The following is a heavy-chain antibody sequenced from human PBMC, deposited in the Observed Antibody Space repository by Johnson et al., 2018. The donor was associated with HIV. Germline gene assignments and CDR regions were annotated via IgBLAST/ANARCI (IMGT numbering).Heavy chain of an antibody. CDR2: ISYDGHNE. V-gene: IGHV3-30*04. Sequence: QVQLVESGGGVVQPGRSLRLSCVASGFTFSSYAMHWVRQAPGKGLEWGTVISYDGHNEYYADSVEGRFTVSRDNTKNTLYLQMNSLRADDTAIYYCARTESRFLEWLFRAFDIWGQGTLVTVSS. CDR1: GFTFSSYA. CDR3: ARTESRFLEWLFRAFDI. J-gene: IGHJ3*02. D-gene: IGHD3-3*01.